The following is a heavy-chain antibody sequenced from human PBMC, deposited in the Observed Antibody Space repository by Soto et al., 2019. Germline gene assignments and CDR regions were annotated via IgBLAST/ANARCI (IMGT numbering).Heavy chain of an antibody. CDR1: GGSISSSNW. Sequence: SETLSLTCAVSGGSISSSNWWSWVRPPPGKGLEWIGEIYHSGSTNYNPSLKSRVTISVDKSKNQFSLKLSSVTAADTAVYYCVLSVVTAIPVYYFDYWGQGTLVTVSS. D-gene: IGHD2-21*02. CDR3: VLSVVTAIPVYYFDY. J-gene: IGHJ4*02. V-gene: IGHV4-4*02. CDR2: IYHSGST.